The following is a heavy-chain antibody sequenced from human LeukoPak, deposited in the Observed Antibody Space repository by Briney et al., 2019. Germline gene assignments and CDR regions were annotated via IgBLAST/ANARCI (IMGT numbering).Heavy chain of an antibody. D-gene: IGHD1-1*01. CDR3: AADGRLAGTSYNWFDP. CDR1: GFTFTSSA. Sequence: GASVEVSCKASGFTFTSSAMQWVRQARGQRLEWIGWIVVGSGNTNYAQKFQERVTITRDMSTSTAYMELSSLRSEDTAVYYCAADGRLAGTSYNWFDPWSQGTLVTVSS. J-gene: IGHJ5*02. V-gene: IGHV1-58*02. CDR2: IVVGSGNT.